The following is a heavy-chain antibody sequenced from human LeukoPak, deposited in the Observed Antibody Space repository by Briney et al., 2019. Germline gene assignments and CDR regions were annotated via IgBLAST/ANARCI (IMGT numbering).Heavy chain of an antibody. D-gene: IGHD5-18*01. CDR3: ARTAPHAFDI. J-gene: IGHJ3*02. V-gene: IGHV3-21*01. Sequence: TSGGSLRLSCAASGFTFSSYNMNWVRQAPGKGLEWVSSISSSSSYIYYADSVKGRFTISRDNAKNSLYLQMNSLRAEDTAVYYCARTAPHAFDIWGQGTMVTVSS. CDR1: GFTFSSYN. CDR2: ISSSSSYI.